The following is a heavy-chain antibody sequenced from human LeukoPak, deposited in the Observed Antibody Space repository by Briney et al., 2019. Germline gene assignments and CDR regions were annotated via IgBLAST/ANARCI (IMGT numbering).Heavy chain of an antibody. D-gene: IGHD6-13*01. CDR3: ARSKYSSSWYPIEPYEKARRDWFDP. J-gene: IGHJ5*02. Sequence: NASETLSLTCTVSGGSISTYYWTWIRQPPGKGLEWIGYVYHNGNTNYNPSLRSRVSISVDTSKNQFSLKLSSVTAADTAVYYCARSKYSSSWYPIEPYEKARRDWFDPWGQGTLVTVSS. V-gene: IGHV4-59*01. CDR1: GGSISTYY. CDR2: VYHNGNT.